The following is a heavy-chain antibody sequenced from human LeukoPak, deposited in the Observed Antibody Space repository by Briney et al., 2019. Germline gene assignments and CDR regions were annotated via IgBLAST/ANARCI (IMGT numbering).Heavy chain of an antibody. CDR1: GFTVSSNY. Sequence: GGSLRLSCAASGFTVSSNYMSWVRQAPGKGLEWVSVIYSGGSTYYADSVKGRFTISRDNSKNTLYLQMNCLRAEDTAVYYCARTNYGDYTNWFDPWGQGTLVTVSS. J-gene: IGHJ5*02. D-gene: IGHD4-17*01. CDR3: ARTNYGDYTNWFDP. CDR2: IYSGGST. V-gene: IGHV3-53*01.